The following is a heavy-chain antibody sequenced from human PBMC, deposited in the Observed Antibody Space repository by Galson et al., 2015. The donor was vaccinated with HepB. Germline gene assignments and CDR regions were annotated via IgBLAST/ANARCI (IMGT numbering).Heavy chain of an antibody. CDR3: AKDLIHGGNPRYYYYYGMDV. D-gene: IGHD4-23*01. V-gene: IGHV3-30*18. CDR2: ISYDGSNK. J-gene: IGHJ6*02. CDR1: GFTFSSYG. Sequence: SLRLSCAASGFTFSSYGMHWVRQAPGKGLEWVAVISYDGSNKYYADSVKGRFTISRDNSKNTLYLQMNSLRAEDTAVYYCAKDLIHGGNPRYYYYYGMDVWGQGTTVTVSS.